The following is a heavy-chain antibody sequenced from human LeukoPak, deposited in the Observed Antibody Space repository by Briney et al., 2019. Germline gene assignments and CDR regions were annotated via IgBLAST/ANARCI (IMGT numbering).Heavy chain of an antibody. V-gene: IGHV3-21*01. D-gene: IGHD5-12*01. Sequence: KAGGSLRLSCAASGFTFGSYSMNWVRQAPGKGLEWVSSISSSSSYVYYADSVKGRFTISRDNAKNSLYLQMNSLRAEDTAVYYCAKFGYSGYGDYYYYMDVWGKGTTVTVSS. CDR3: AKFGYSGYGDYYYYMDV. J-gene: IGHJ6*03. CDR2: ISSSSSYV. CDR1: GFTFGSYS.